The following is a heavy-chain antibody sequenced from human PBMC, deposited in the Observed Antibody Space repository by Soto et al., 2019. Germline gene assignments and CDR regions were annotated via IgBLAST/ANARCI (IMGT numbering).Heavy chain of an antibody. J-gene: IGHJ4*02. CDR3: ARDPKTSGGQHWAFNYFDS. CDR1: GFTFRGYG. D-gene: IGHD7-27*01. CDR2: ISYDGTNK. V-gene: IGHV3-30*03. Sequence: QPGGSLRLSCAASGFTFRGYGMHWVRQAPGKGPEWVALISYDGTNKFYADSVKGRFTISRDNSKSTLYLQVDSLRPEDAAVHYCARDPKTSGGQHWAFNYFDSWGQGTLVTVSS.